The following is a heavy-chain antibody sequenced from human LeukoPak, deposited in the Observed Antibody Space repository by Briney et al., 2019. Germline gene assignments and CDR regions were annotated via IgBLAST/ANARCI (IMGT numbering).Heavy chain of an antibody. D-gene: IGHD2-2*01. CDR1: GFTFSSFG. Sequence: GGSLRLSCAASGFTFSSFGMHWVRQAPGKGLEWVAFISYGGSNDYYADSVKGRFTISRDNSKNTLYLQMNSQRAEDTAVYYCAKDGPQSEYQPLGSSDYWGQGTLVTVSS. V-gene: IGHV3-30*18. CDR2: ISYGGSND. J-gene: IGHJ4*02. CDR3: AKDGPQSEYQPLGSSDY.